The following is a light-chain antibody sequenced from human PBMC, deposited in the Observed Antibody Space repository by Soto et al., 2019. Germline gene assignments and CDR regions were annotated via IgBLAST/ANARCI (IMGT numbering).Light chain of an antibody. CDR2: AAS. CDR1: QGISNY. V-gene: IGKV1-27*01. CDR3: KKYNSALFT. J-gene: IGKJ3*01. Sequence: DIQMTQSPSSLSASVGDRGTITCRASQGISNYLAWYQQKPGKVPKLLIYAASTLQSGVQSRLSGSGSGTDFTLTISSLQPEDVATYYCKKYNSALFTFGPGTKVDIK.